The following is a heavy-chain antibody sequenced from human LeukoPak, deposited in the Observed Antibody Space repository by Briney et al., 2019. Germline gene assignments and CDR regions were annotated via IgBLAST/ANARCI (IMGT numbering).Heavy chain of an antibody. CDR3: ARDLGSGIAESFDH. Sequence: GASVKVSCKASGYTFTNYGISWVRQAPGQGLEWMGWISAYNGNTNYAQKLQGRVTVTTDTSTSTAYMELRSLRSDDTAVYYCARDLGSGIAESFDHWGQGTLVTVSS. V-gene: IGHV1-18*01. J-gene: IGHJ4*02. CDR2: ISAYNGNT. D-gene: IGHD6-13*01. CDR1: GYTFTNYG.